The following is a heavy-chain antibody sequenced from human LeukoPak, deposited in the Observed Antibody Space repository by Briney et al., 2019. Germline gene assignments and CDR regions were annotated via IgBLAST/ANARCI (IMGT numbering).Heavy chain of an antibody. CDR3: ARELHAVGGSSASFDY. J-gene: IGHJ4*02. V-gene: IGHV4-31*03. Sequence: SETLSLTCTVSGGSISSGGYYWSWIRQHPGKGLEWIGYIYYSGSTYYNPSLKSRVTMSVDTSKNQFSLKLSSVTAADTAVYYCARELHAVGGSSASFDYWGQGTLVTVSS. D-gene: IGHD1-26*01. CDR2: IYYSGST. CDR1: GGSISSGGYY.